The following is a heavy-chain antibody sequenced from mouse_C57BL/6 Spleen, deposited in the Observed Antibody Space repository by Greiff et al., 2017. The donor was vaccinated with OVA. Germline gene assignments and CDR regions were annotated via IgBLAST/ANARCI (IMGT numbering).Heavy chain of an antibody. Sequence: VKLQQPGAELVKPGASVKMSCKASGYTFTSYWITWVKQRPGQGLEWIGDIYPGSGSTNYNEKFKSKATLTVDTSSSTAYMQLSSLTSEDSAVYYCARSDYDYDYYAMDYWGQGTSVTVSS. CDR2: IYPGSGST. V-gene: IGHV1-55*01. J-gene: IGHJ4*01. D-gene: IGHD2-4*01. CDR3: ARSDYDYDYYAMDY. CDR1: GYTFTSYW.